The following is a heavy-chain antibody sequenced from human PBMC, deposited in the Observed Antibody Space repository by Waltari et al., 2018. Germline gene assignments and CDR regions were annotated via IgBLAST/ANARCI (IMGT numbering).Heavy chain of an antibody. Sequence: QVQLVQSGAEVKKPGSSVKVSCKASGGTFSSYAISWVRQAPGQGLEWMGGIIPICGTANYAKKFQGRVTITADESTSTAYMELSSLRSEDTAVYYCARDKDSSSWPAYWGQGTLVTVSS. D-gene: IGHD6-13*01. J-gene: IGHJ4*02. CDR3: ARDKDSSSWPAY. V-gene: IGHV1-69*13. CDR2: IIPICGTA. CDR1: GGTFSSYA.